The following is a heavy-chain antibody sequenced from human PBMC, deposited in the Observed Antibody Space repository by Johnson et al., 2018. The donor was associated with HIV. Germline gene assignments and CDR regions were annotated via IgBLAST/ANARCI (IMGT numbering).Heavy chain of an antibody. Sequence: QVLLVESGGGLVQPGGSLRLSCVASGFTFDDYAMHWVRQAPGKGLEWVAVISYDGSNKYYADSVKGRITISRDNSKNTLYVQMNSLRAEDTAVYYCARDIVGAPDAFDIWGQGTMVTVSS. J-gene: IGHJ3*02. CDR2: ISYDGSNK. D-gene: IGHD1-26*01. CDR1: GFTFDDYA. CDR3: ARDIVGAPDAFDI. V-gene: IGHV3-30*04.